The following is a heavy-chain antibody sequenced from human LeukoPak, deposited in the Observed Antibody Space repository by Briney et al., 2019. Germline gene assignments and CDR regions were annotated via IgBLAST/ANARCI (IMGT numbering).Heavy chain of an antibody. CDR1: GGSYSGYY. V-gene: IGHV4-34*01. Sequence: SETLSLTCAVYGGSYSGYYWSWIRQPPGKGLEWIGEINHSGSTNYNPSLKSRVTLSIDTSKNQFSLRLSSVTAADTAVYYCARHSYGTFDYWGQGTLVTVSS. CDR2: INHSGST. D-gene: IGHD5-18*01. CDR3: ARHSYGTFDY. J-gene: IGHJ4*02.